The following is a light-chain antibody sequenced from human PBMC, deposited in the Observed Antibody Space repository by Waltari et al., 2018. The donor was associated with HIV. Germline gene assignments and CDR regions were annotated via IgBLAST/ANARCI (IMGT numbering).Light chain of an antibody. CDR3: QQYGSSPPRT. J-gene: IGKJ1*01. CDR2: GAS. Sequence: EIVLTQSPGTLSLSPGERATLSCRASQSFSSSYLAWYQQKPGQAPRLLIYGASSKATGIPDRFSGSGSGTDLTLTISRLEPEDFAVYYCQQYGSSPPRTFGQGTKVEIK. V-gene: IGKV3-20*01. CDR1: QSFSSSY.